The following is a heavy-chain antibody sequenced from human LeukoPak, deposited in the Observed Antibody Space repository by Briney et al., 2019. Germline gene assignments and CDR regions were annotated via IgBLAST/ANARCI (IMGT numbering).Heavy chain of an antibody. J-gene: IGHJ5*02. V-gene: IGHV3-7*01. D-gene: IGHD2-2*01. CDR1: GFTFSDFW. CDR3: ATSPRGYQLLEPGS. Sequence: GGSLRLSCAASGFTFSDFWMTWSRQAPGKGLEWVANIDQDGSEKYYLDSVKGRLTISRDNAKNSLYLQMNSLSVEDTAVYYCATSPRGYQLLEPGSWGQGTLVTVSS. CDR2: IDQDGSEK.